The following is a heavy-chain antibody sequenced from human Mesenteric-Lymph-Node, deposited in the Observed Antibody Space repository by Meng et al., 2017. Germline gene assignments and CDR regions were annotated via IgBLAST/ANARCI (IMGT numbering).Heavy chain of an antibody. Sequence: QVVLPESVPGLVKPSQTLSLNCTVSRGSVSSGGYYWTWIRQHPGKGLEWFGHIYYSGSTFYNPSIKRRVIISIDTSKNQFSLNLRSVTAADTAVYYCARVSSGWDYFDYWGQGTLVTVSS. V-gene: IGHV4-31*03. CDR1: RGSVSSGGYY. CDR2: IYYSGST. J-gene: IGHJ4*02. D-gene: IGHD6-19*01. CDR3: ARVSSGWDYFDY.